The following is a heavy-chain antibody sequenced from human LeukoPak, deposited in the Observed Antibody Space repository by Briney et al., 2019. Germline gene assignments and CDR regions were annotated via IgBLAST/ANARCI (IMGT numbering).Heavy chain of an antibody. D-gene: IGHD4-17*01. CDR3: ARDPDGDYDFDY. Sequence: ASVKVSCKASGDTFISYGFSWVRQAPGLGLEWMGWISLHNGDTLYAQKFQDRVTLTTDTSTSTAYMELRSLRSDDTAVYYCARDPDGDYDFDYWGQGTLVTVSS. CDR1: GDTFISYG. J-gene: IGHJ4*02. CDR2: ISLHNGDT. V-gene: IGHV1-18*01.